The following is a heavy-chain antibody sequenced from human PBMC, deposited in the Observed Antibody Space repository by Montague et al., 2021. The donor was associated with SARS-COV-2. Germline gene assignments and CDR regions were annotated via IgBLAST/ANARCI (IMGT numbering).Heavy chain of an antibody. CDR2: IYYIGSS. CDR3: ASPGRYCSGGSCYYVY. CDR1: GGSISSHY. J-gene: IGHJ4*02. D-gene: IGHD2-15*01. V-gene: IGHV4-59*11. Sequence: SETLSLTCTVSGGSISSHYWSWIRQPPGKGLEWIGYIYYIGSSNYNPSLKSRVTISIDTSKNQFSLNLNSVTAADGAVYYGASPGRYCSGGSCYYVYWGQGTLVTVSS.